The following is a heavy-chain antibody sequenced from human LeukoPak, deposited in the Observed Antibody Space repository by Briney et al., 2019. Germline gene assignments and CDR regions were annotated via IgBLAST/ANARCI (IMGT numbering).Heavy chain of an antibody. D-gene: IGHD2-15*01. J-gene: IGHJ5*02. CDR1: GYTFTGYY. CDR2: INPNSGGT. Sequence: ASVKVSCKASGYTFTGYYMHWVRQAPGQGLEWMGRINPNSGGTNYAQKLQGRVTMTTDTSTSTAYMELRGLRSDDTAVYYCARVIVVVAATDWFDPWGQGTLVTVSS. CDR3: ARVIVVVAATDWFDP. V-gene: IGHV1-2*06.